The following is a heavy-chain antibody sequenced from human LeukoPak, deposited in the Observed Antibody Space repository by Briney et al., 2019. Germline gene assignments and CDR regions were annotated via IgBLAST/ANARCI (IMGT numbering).Heavy chain of an antibody. CDR3: ARDKALMYYYDSSGYPI. Sequence: PGGSLRLSCAASGFTFSSYAMSWVRQAPGKGLEWVSAISGSGGSTYYADSVKGRFTISRDNAKSSLYLQMNSLRAEDTAVYYCARDKALMYYYDSSGYPIWGQGTLVTVSS. J-gene: IGHJ4*02. CDR2: ISGSGGST. CDR1: GFTFSSYA. D-gene: IGHD3-22*01. V-gene: IGHV3-23*01.